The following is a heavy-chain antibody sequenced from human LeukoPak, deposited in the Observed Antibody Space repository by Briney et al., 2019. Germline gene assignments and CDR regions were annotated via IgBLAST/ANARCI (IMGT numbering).Heavy chain of an antibody. V-gene: IGHV5-51*01. D-gene: IGHD4-17*01. CDR1: GYSFTSYC. J-gene: IGHJ3*02. Sequence: GESLKISCKGSGYSFTSYCIGWVRQMPGKGLEWMGIIYPGDSDTRYSPSFQGQVTISADKSISTAYLQWSSLKASDTAMYYCASTSWTTVVAFDIWGQGTMVTVSS. CDR2: IYPGDSDT. CDR3: ASTSWTTVVAFDI.